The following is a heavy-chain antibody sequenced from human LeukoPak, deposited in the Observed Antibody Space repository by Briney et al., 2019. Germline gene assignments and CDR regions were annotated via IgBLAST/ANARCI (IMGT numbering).Heavy chain of an antibody. J-gene: IGHJ5*02. CDR1: GGSISSYY. CDR2: IYYSGST. Sequence: SETLSLTCTVSGGSISSYYWSWIRQPPGKGLEWIGYIYYSGSTNYNPSLKSRVTISVDTSKNQFSLKLSSVTAADTAVYYCARQLYYYDSSGYQNWLDPWGQGTLVTVSS. D-gene: IGHD3-22*01. CDR3: ARQLYYYDSSGYQNWLDP. V-gene: IGHV4-59*08.